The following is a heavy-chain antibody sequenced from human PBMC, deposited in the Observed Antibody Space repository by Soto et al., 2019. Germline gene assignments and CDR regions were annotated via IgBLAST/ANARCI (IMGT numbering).Heavy chain of an antibody. D-gene: IGHD3-9*01. CDR1: GYSFTSYW. Sequence: GESLKISCKGSGYSFTSYWISWVRQMPGKGLEWMGRIDPSDSYTNYSPSFQGHVTISADKSISTAYPQWSSLKASDTAMYYCARVSTYYDILTGPGWFDPWGQGTLVTVSS. CDR2: IDPSDSYT. CDR3: ARVSTYYDILTGPGWFDP. J-gene: IGHJ5*02. V-gene: IGHV5-10-1*01.